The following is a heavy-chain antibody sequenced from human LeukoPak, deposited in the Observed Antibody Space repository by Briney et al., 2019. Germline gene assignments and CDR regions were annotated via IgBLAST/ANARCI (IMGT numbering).Heavy chain of an antibody. V-gene: IGHV1-8*01. CDR3: ARGIYEYYYDSSGSGGYAY. Sequence: GASVKVSCKASGYTFTSYDINWVRQATGQGLEWMGWMNPNSGNTGYAQKFQGRVTMTRNTSISTAYMELSSLRSEDTAVYYCARGIYEYYYDSSGSGGYAYWGQGTLVTVSS. J-gene: IGHJ4*02. CDR2: MNPNSGNT. CDR1: GYTFTSYD. D-gene: IGHD3-22*01.